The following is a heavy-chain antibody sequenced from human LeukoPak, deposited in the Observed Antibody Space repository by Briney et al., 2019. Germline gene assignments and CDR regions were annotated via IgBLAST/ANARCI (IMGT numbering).Heavy chain of an antibody. D-gene: IGHD5-12*01. CDR2: INSDGRST. CDR1: GFTFSTYW. V-gene: IGHV3-74*01. Sequence: GGSLRLSCAASGFTFSTYWMHWVRQAPGKGLVWVSRINSDGRSTSYADSVKGRFTISRDNAKNTLYLQMNSLRVEDTAVYYCAREGRVSGYDFDCWGQGTLVTVSS. CDR3: AREGRVSGYDFDC. J-gene: IGHJ4*02.